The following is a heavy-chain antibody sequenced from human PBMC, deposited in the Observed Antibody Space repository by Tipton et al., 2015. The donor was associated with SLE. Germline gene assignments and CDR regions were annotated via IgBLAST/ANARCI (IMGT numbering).Heavy chain of an antibody. CDR1: GYTFTSYY. J-gene: IGHJ1*01. V-gene: IGHV1-46*01. Sequence: QLVQSGAEVRKPGASVKVSCKASGYTFTSYYMHWVRQAPGQGLEWMGIINPSGGGTSYAQKFQGRVTLTRDTSTSTVYMELSSLTSEDTDAYYCARDGGGNSVYFQHWGQGTLVTVSS. CDR2: INPSGGGT. CDR3: ARDGGGNSVYFQH. D-gene: IGHD4-23*01.